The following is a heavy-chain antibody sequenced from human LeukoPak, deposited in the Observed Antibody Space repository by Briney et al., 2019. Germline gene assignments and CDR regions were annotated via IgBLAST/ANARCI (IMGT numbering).Heavy chain of an antibody. CDR2: ISGSGDST. CDR3: ARDPYSGGYGSYYYYYMDV. D-gene: IGHD1-26*01. CDR1: GFTFSSYA. Sequence: QTGGSLRLSCAASGFTFSSYAMSWVRQAPGKGLEWVSAISGSGDSTYYADSVKGRFTISRDNAKNSVYLEMNSLRAEDTAVYYCARDPYSGGYGSYYYYYMDVWGKGTTVTISS. V-gene: IGHV3-23*01. J-gene: IGHJ6*03.